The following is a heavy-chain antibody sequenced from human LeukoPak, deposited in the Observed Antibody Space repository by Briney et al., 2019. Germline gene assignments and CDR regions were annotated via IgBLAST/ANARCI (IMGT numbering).Heavy chain of an antibody. Sequence: GGSLRLSCAASGFTFSSYAMSWVRQAPGKGLEWVSAISGSGGSTYYADSVKGRFTISRDNSKNTLYLQMNSLRAEDTAVYYCAKDDQYSGGWYWTYWGQGTLVTVSS. J-gene: IGHJ4*02. CDR1: GFTFSSYA. CDR3: AKDDQYSGGWYWTY. V-gene: IGHV3-23*01. D-gene: IGHD6-19*01. CDR2: ISGSGGST.